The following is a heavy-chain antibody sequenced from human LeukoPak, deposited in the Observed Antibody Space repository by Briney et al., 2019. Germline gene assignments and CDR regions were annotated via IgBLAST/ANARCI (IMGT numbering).Heavy chain of an antibody. V-gene: IGHV3-30*09. CDR2: MSWDGSRI. D-gene: IGHD1-26*01. J-gene: IGHJ3*02. CDR3: ARDGKGGATDGFDI. CDR1: GFTLSPYT. Sequence: GGSLRLSCAASGFTLSPYTMHWVHRAPGKGLQWVALMSWDGSRIQYGDSVKGRFAISRDNSKNTLYLQMNSLRPEDTAVYYCARDGKGGATDGFDIWGQGTMVTVSS.